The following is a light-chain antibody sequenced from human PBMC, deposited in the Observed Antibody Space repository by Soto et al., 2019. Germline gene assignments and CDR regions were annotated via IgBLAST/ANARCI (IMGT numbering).Light chain of an antibody. CDR1: SSDVGGYNY. J-gene: IGLJ1*01. CDR2: EVS. V-gene: IGLV2-14*01. CDR3: SSYISSSTSFYV. Sequence: QSALTQPASVSGSPGQSITISCTGTSSDVGGYNYVSWYQQHPGKAPKLMIYEVSNRPSGVSNRFSGSKSGNTASLTISGLQAEDEADYYCSSYISSSTSFYVFGTGTKVTVL.